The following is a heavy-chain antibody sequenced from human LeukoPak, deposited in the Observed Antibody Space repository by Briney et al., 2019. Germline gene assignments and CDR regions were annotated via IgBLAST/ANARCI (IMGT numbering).Heavy chain of an antibody. Sequence: QSGGSLRLSCAASGFTFSSYAMSWVRQAPGKGLEWVSAISGSGGSTYYADSVKGRFTISRDNSKNTLYLQMNSLRAEDTAVYYCAKDRHYYDSSGYSHYWGQGTLVTASS. J-gene: IGHJ4*02. V-gene: IGHV3-23*01. CDR3: AKDRHYYDSSGYSHY. CDR2: ISGSGGST. CDR1: GFTFSSYA. D-gene: IGHD3-22*01.